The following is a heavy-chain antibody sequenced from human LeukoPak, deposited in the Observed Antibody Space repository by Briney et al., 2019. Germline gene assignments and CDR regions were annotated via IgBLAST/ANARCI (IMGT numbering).Heavy chain of an antibody. V-gene: IGHV1-2*02. D-gene: IGHD3-22*01. CDR3: ARADDSSGYYYFDY. CDR2: INPNSGGI. J-gene: IGHJ4*02. CDR1: GYTFTGYY. Sequence: GASVKVSCKASGYTFTGYYMHWVRQAPGQGLEWMGWINPNSGGINYAQKFQGRVTMTRDTSISTAYMELSRLRSDDTAVYYCARADDSSGYYYFDYWGQGTLVTVSS.